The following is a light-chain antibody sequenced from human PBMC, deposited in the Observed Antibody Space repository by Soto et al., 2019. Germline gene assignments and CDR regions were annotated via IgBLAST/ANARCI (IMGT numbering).Light chain of an antibody. CDR2: GNN. V-gene: IGLV1-40*01. Sequence: QPVLTQPPSVSGAPGQRVTISCTGSSYNIGAGYDVHWYQQLPGTAPKLLIYGNNNRPSGVPDRFSGSKSGTSASLAITGLQAEDEADYYCQSYDSSLSAVVFGGGTKLTVL. CDR1: SYNIGAGYD. CDR3: QSYDSSLSAVV. J-gene: IGLJ2*01.